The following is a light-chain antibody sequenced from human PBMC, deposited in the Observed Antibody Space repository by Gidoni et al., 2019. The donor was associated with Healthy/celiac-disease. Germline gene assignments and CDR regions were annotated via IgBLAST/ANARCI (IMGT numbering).Light chain of an antibody. CDR3: QQSYSTAWT. V-gene: IGKV1-39*01. CDR2: AAS. Sequence: DIQMTQSPSSLSASVGDRVTITCRASQSISSYLNWYQQTPGKATKLLFYAASSLQSGVPSRFSGSGSGTDFTLTISSLQPEDFATYYCQQSYSTAWTFGQGTKVEIK. CDR1: QSISSY. J-gene: IGKJ1*01.